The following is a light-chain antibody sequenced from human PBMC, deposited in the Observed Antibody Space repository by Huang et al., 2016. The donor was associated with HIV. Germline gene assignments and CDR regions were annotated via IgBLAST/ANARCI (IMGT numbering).Light chain of an antibody. CDR1: PSVGSN. Sequence: EVIMTQSPATLSVSPGERATLSCRASPSVGSNLGWYQQRPGQSPRLLRFGASSRATGIPARFSASGSGTEFTLTISSLQSEDFAVYYCQQYNDWPRTFGQGTKLEIK. J-gene: IGKJ2*01. CDR3: QQYNDWPRT. CDR2: GAS. V-gene: IGKV3-15*01.